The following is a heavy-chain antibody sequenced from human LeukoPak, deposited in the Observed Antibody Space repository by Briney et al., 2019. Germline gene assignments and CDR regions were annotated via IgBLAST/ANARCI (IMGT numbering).Heavy chain of an antibody. CDR2: IIPILGIA. V-gene: IGHV1-69*04. Sequence: SVTVSCKASGGTFSSYAISWVRQAPGQGLEWMGRIIPILGIANYAQKFQGRVTITADKSTSTAYMELSGLRSEDTAVYYCARAEYYDSSGYYFPGLGWGQGTLVTVSS. CDR3: ARAEYYDSSGYYFPGLG. CDR1: GGTFSSYA. J-gene: IGHJ4*02. D-gene: IGHD3-22*01.